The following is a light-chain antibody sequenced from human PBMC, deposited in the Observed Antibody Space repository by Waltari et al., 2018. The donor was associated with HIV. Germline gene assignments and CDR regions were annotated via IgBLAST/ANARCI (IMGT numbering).Light chain of an antibody. CDR2: DNT. CDR3: GTWDNRLSVGV. J-gene: IGLJ3*02. Sequence: QSVLTQPPSMSAAPGQRVTTSCSGSASNFGSAVGSWYQHVPGTAPKLLIYDNTKRPSGISDRFSGSKSGTSATLAITGLQTGDEAVYYCGTWDNRLSVGVFGGGTRLTVL. V-gene: IGLV1-51*01. CDR1: ASNFGSAV.